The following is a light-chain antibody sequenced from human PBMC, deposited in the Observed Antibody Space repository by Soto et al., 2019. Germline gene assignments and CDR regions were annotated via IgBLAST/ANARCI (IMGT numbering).Light chain of an antibody. Sequence: ETVMTQSPATLSVSQGERATLSFSASQSVYSSLAWYQQKHGQAPRLLIYGASTRATGIPARFSGSGSGTEFTLTISRLQSEDFAVYYCQQYNNWPPWTFGQGTKVDIK. CDR2: GAS. CDR1: QSVYSS. V-gene: IGKV3-15*01. J-gene: IGKJ1*01. CDR3: QQYNNWPPWT.